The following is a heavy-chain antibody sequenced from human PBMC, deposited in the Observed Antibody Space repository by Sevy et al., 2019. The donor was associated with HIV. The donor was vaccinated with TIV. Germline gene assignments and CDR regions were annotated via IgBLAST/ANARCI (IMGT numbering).Heavy chain of an antibody. D-gene: IGHD6-19*01. V-gene: IGHV1-69*13. CDR2: IIPSFGTI. CDR3: AREVGSGWYYGMDV. Sequence: ASVKVSCKASGGTFSGFAISWVRQAPGQGLEWLGGIIPSFGTIKYTQKFQGRVTITADESTSTAYMELSSLRSEDTAMYYCAREVGSGWYYGMDVWGQGTTVTVSS. J-gene: IGHJ6*02. CDR1: GGTFSGFA.